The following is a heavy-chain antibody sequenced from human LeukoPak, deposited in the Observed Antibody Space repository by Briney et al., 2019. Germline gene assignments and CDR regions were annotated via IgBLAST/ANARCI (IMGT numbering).Heavy chain of an antibody. CDR3: ARDNDAFDI. CDR1: GYTFTSYD. J-gene: IGHJ3*02. CDR2: MNPNRGNT. V-gene: IGHV1-8*03. Sequence: ASVKVSCKASGYTFTSYDINWVRQATGPGLEWMGWMNPNRGNTGYAQKFQGRVTITRNTSISTAYMELSSLRAEDTGVYYCARDNDAFDIWGQGTMVTVSS.